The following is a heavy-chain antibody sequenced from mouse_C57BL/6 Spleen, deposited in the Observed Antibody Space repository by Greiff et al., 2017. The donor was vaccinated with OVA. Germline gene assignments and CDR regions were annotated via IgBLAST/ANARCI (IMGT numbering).Heavy chain of an antibody. Sequence: QVQLQQPGAELVRPGSSVKLSCKASGYTFTSYWMDWVKQRPGQGLEWIGNIYPSDSETHYNQKFKDKATLTVDKSSSTAYMQLSSLTSEDSAVYYCARWDYYGSSYGAYWGQGTLVTVSA. J-gene: IGHJ3*01. CDR1: GYTFTSYW. D-gene: IGHD1-1*01. CDR2: IYPSDSET. V-gene: IGHV1-61*01. CDR3: ARWDYYGSSYGAY.